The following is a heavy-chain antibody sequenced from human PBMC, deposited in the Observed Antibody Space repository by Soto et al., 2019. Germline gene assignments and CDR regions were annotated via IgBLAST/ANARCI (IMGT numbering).Heavy chain of an antibody. CDR3: AREWPNYYFDY. J-gene: IGHJ4*02. D-gene: IGHD5-12*01. Sequence: QVQLQESGPGLVKPSETLSLTCTVSGGSISSYYWSWIRQPPGKGLEWIGYIYYSGSTNYNPSLKSRVTISVDTSKNQFSLKLSSVTAADTAVYYCAREWPNYYFDYWGQGTLVTVSS. V-gene: IGHV4-59*12. CDR1: GGSISSYY. CDR2: IYYSGST.